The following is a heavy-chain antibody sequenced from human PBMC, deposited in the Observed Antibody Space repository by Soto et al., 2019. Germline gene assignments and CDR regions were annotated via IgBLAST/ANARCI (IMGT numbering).Heavy chain of an antibody. CDR2: ILPIFGTA. V-gene: IGHV1-69*13. D-gene: IGHD5-12*01. J-gene: IGHJ4*02. CDR1: GGTFSSYA. CDR3: ARDITRYSGYDFGSLGY. Sequence: SVKVSCKASGGTFSSYAISWVRQAPGQGLEWMGGILPIFGTANYAQKFQGRVTITADESTSTAYMELSSLRSEDTAVYYCARDITRYSGYDFGSLGYWGQGTLVTVSS.